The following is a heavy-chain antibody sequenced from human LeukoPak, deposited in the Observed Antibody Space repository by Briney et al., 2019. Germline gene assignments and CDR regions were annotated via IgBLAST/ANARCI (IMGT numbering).Heavy chain of an antibody. J-gene: IGHJ6*02. D-gene: IGHD3-9*01. CDR2: IYYSGGA. CDR1: GGSISSINYF. CDR3: ARDSYYDLLTGYYPYYYYGMDV. V-gene: IGHV4-30-4*01. Sequence: SETLSLTCTVSGGSISSINYFWTWVRQPPGKGLEWIGYIYYSGGAYYNPSLAGRVAISLDTSKNQFSLKLHSVTAADTAVYYCARDSYYDLLTGYYPYYYYGMDVWGQGTTVTVSS.